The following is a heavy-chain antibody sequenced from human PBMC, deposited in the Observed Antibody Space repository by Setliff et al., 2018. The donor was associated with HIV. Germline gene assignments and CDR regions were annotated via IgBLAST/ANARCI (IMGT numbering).Heavy chain of an antibody. D-gene: IGHD5-12*01. CDR2: IYHSGTT. CDR3: ARQGDGYNLYHVYYFDY. J-gene: IGHJ4*02. Sequence: PSETLSLTCAVSGYSISSGYYWGWNRQTPGKGLEWIGSIYHSGTTYYNPSLRSRVTISVDTSKNQFSLKLSSVTAADTAVYYCARQGDGYNLYHVYYFDYWGQGTLVTVSS. V-gene: IGHV4-38-2*01. CDR1: GYSISSGYY.